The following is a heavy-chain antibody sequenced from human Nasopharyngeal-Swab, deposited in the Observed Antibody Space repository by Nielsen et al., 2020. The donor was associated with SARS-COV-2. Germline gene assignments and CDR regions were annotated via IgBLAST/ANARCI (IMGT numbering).Heavy chain of an antibody. CDR3: ARVSPPLLTGPYFYYGMDV. Sequence: GGSLRLSCAASGFTFSDYYMSWIRQAPGKGLEWVSYISSSSSYTNYADSVKGRFTISRDNAKNSLYLQMNSLIAEDTAVYYCARVSPPLLTGPYFYYGMDVWGQGTTVTVSS. D-gene: IGHD3-9*01. CDR1: GFTFSDYY. J-gene: IGHJ6*02. V-gene: IGHV3-11*06. CDR2: ISSSSSYT.